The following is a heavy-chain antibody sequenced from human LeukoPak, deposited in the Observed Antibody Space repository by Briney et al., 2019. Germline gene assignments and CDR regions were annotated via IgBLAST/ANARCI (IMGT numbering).Heavy chain of an antibody. J-gene: IGHJ4*02. CDR2: IYSGGST. D-gene: IGHD4-17*01. CDR1: GFTFSIYA. CDR3: ARGAGDYVLVFDY. V-gene: IGHV3-66*01. Sequence: SGGSLRLSCAASGFTFSIYAMSWVRQAPGKGLEWVSVIYSGGSTYYADSVKGRFTISRDNSKNTLYLQMNSLRAEDTAVYYCARGAGDYVLVFDYWGQGTLVTVSS.